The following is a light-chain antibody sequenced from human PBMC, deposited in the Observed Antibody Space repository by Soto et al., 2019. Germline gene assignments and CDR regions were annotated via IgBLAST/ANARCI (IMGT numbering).Light chain of an antibody. J-gene: IGKJ4*01. Sequence: EIVLTQSPGTLSLSPGEGATLSCGASQSVSSSYLAWYQQKPGQAPRLLIYGASSRATGIPDRFSGSGSGTDFTLTISRLEPEDFAVYYCQQYGSSPLTFGGGTKVEIK. CDR3: QQYGSSPLT. V-gene: IGKV3-20*01. CDR1: QSVSSSY. CDR2: GAS.